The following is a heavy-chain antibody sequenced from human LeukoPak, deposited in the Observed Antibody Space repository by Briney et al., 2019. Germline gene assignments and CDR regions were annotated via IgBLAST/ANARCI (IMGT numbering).Heavy chain of an antibody. CDR3: AKDHSGSYYPNWFDP. J-gene: IGHJ5*02. CDR2: ISYDESNK. CDR1: RFIFSSYG. V-gene: IGHV3-30*18. Sequence: PGGSLRLSCAAYRFIFSSYGMRWVRQAPGKGLEWVAVISYDESNKYYADSVKGRFTISRNNSKNTLYLQMNSLRAEDTAVYYCAKDHSGSYYPNWFDPWGQGTRVTVSS. D-gene: IGHD3-10*01.